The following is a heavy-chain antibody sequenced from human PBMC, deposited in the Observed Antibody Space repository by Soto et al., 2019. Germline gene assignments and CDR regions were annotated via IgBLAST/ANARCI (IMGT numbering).Heavy chain of an antibody. Sequence: QVQLVQSGAEVKKPGDSVKVSCKASGYTFTSYDINWVRQATGKGIEWMGWMNPNSGNTGYAQKYQGRVTMTRNTSISTAYMELSSLRSEDTAVYYCERGYSSSSVSFDIWGQGTMVTVSS. CDR1: GYTFTSYD. D-gene: IGHD6-6*01. J-gene: IGHJ3*02. V-gene: IGHV1-8*01. CDR3: ERGYSSSSVSFDI. CDR2: MNPNSGNT.